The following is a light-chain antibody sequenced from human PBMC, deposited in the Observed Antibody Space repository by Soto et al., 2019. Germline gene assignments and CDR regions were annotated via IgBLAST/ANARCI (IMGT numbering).Light chain of an antibody. CDR2: EVS. J-gene: IGLJ1*01. CDR3: SSFTSSSTYV. CDR1: SSDIGGYNY. V-gene: IGLV2-14*01. Sequence: QSALTQPASVSGSPGQSITISCTGTSSDIGGYNYVSWYQQHPGKAPKHMIYEVSNRPSGVSSRFSGSKSGNTASLTISGLQAEDEADYYCSSFTSSSTYVFGTGTKVTVL.